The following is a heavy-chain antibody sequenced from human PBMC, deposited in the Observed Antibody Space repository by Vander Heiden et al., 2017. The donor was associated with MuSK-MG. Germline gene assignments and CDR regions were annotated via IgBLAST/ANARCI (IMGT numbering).Heavy chain of an antibody. Sequence: EVQLVESGGGLVQPGGSLRLSCAASGFSFTKNWMHWFRQAPGKGLEWVANIKQDGSERYYVDSVRGRFAISRDNAKSSLYLQMNSLRADDTAVYYCARGTFYDSSDFYGIEPDNWDQGTLVTVSS. CDR3: ARGTFYDSSDFYGIEPDN. V-gene: IGHV3-7*03. CDR1: GFSFTKNW. CDR2: IKQDGSER. J-gene: IGHJ4*02. D-gene: IGHD3-22*01.